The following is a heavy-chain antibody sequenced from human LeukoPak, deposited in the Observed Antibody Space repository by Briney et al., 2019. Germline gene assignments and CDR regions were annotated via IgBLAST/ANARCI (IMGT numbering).Heavy chain of an antibody. D-gene: IGHD1-14*01. CDR2: IIPIFGTA. CDR3: ASTGNPQIPTQRYYYYYYMDV. Sequence: SVKVSCKASGGTFSSYAISWVRQAPGQGLEWMGGIIPIFGTANYAQKFQGRVTITADKSTSTAYMELSSLRSEDTAVYYCASTGNPQIPTQRYYYYYYMDVWGKGTTVTVSS. V-gene: IGHV1-69*06. J-gene: IGHJ6*03. CDR1: GGTFSSYA.